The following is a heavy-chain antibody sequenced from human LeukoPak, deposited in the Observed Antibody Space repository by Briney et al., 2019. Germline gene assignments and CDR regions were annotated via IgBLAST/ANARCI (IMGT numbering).Heavy chain of an antibody. CDR1: GYTFTGYY. CDR3: ARKGVYYYGSGSYSSDAFDI. D-gene: IGHD3-10*01. CDR2: INPNSGGT. V-gene: IGHV1-2*02. J-gene: IGHJ3*02. Sequence: GASVKVSCKASGYTFTGYYMHWVRQAPGQGLEWMGWINPNSGGTNYAQKFQGRVTMTRDTSISTAYMELSRLRSDDTAVYYCARKGVYYYGSGSYSSDAFDIWGQGTMVTVSS.